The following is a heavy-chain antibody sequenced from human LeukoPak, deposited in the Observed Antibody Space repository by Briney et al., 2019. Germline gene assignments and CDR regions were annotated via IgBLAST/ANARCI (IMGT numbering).Heavy chain of an antibody. CDR2: IYYSGST. V-gene: IGHV4-59*01. J-gene: IGHJ4*02. CDR3: AREGRAVATFDY. D-gene: IGHD6-19*01. CDR1: GGSISSYY. Sequence: VKPSETLSLTCTVSGGSISSYYWSWIRRPPGKGLEWIGYIYYSGSTNYNPSLKSRVTISVDTSKNQFSLKLSSVTAADTAVYYCAREGRAVATFDYWGQGTLVTVSS.